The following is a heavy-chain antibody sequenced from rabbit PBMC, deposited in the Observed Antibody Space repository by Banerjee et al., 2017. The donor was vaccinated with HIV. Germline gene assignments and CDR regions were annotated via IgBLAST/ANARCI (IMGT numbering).Heavy chain of an antibody. D-gene: IGHD1-1*01. V-gene: IGHV1S40*01. CDR3: ARGDRANSYYNAFNL. CDR2: IGGGSSGIT. CDR1: GFSFSSSYW. Sequence: QSLEESGGDLVKPGASLTLTCTASGFSFSSSYWICWVRQAPGKGLEWIACIGGGSSGITYYASWAKGRFTISKTSSTTVTLQMTSLTAADTATYFCARGDRANSYYNAFNLWGQGTLVTVS. J-gene: IGHJ4*01.